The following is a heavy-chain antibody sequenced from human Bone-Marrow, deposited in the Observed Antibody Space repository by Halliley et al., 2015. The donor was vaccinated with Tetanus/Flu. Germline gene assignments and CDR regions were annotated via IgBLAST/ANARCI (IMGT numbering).Heavy chain of an antibody. CDR2: IYYSGST. D-gene: IGHD3-3*01. Sequence: TLSLTCTVSGDSISSSYWTWIRQSPEKGLEWIGFIYYSGSTDYNPSLRSRAIISLDTSKREVYLNLRSVTAADTAVYYCTRVESTGVPSYGLDVWGQGTTVTVSS. CDR1: GDSISSSY. CDR3: TRVESTGVPSYGLDV. V-gene: IGHV4-59*01. J-gene: IGHJ6*02.